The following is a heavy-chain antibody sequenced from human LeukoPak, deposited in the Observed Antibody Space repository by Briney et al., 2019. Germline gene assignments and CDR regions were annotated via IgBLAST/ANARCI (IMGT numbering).Heavy chain of an antibody. V-gene: IGHV4-39*02. Sequence: SETLSLTCAVSGDSITRSEYYWDWIRQPPGKGLEWIGSIYYSGATYYSGSLKSRATISVDTIKNQFSLKLSSVTAADTAVYYCARDSKGYRYGYRGGYYDYYYMDVWGKGTTVTVSS. J-gene: IGHJ6*03. CDR2: IYYSGAT. CDR1: GDSITRSEYY. CDR3: ARDSKGYRYGYRGGYYDYYYMDV. D-gene: IGHD5-18*01.